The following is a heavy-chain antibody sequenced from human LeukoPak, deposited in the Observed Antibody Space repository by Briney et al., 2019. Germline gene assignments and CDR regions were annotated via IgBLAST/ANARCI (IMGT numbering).Heavy chain of an antibody. V-gene: IGHV4-39*07. CDR1: GGSISSYY. CDR3: ARSVGGPIVVVVAATRL. J-gene: IGHJ4*02. CDR2: IYYSGST. D-gene: IGHD2-15*01. Sequence: SETLSLTCTVSGGSISSYYWGWIRQPPGKGLEWIGSIYYSGSTYYNPSLKSRVTISVDTSKNQFSLKLTSVTAADTAVYYCARSVGGPIVVVVAATRLWGQGTLVTVSS.